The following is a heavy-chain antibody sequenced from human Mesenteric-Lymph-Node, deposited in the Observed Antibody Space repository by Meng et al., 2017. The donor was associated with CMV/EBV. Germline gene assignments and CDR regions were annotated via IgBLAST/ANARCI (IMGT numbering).Heavy chain of an antibody. V-gene: IGHV1-69*05. Sequence: SVKVSCKASGGTFSSYAISWVRQAPGQGLEWMGGIIPIFGTANYAQKFQGRVTITTDESTSTAYMELSRLRADDTAVYYCARVRQSYFDYWGQGTLVTVSS. CDR1: GGTFSSYA. D-gene: IGHD4-11*01. CDR3: ARVRQSYFDY. J-gene: IGHJ4*02. CDR2: IIPIFGTA.